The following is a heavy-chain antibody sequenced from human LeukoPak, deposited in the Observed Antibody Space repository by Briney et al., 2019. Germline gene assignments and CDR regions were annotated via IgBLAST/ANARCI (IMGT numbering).Heavy chain of an antibody. CDR1: GGSISSGGYT. D-gene: IGHD3-16*01. V-gene: IGHV4-30-2*01. CDR3: ARDWGYGMAV. Sequence: KPSQTLSLTCAVSGGSISSGGYTWSWIRQPPGKGLEWIGYIYHSGSTYYNPSLKSRVTISVDRSKNQFSLKLSSVTAADTAVYYCARDWGYGMAVWGQGTTVTVSS. J-gene: IGHJ6*02. CDR2: IYHSGST.